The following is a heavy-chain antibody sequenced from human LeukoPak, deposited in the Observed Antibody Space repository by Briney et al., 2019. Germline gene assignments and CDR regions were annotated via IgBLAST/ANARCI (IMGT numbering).Heavy chain of an antibody. J-gene: IGHJ4*02. CDR2: MSSSDDGR. CDR3: AKGGSYRSQPYFDY. Sequence: GGSLRLSCATSGFSFSSYAMSWVRQAPGKGLEWVSAMSSSDDGRYYAASVRGRFTISRDTSRSTLYLQMNSLRAEDAAVYYCAKGGSYRSQPYFDYWGQGTPVTVSS. CDR1: GFSFSSYA. V-gene: IGHV3-23*01. D-gene: IGHD3-16*02.